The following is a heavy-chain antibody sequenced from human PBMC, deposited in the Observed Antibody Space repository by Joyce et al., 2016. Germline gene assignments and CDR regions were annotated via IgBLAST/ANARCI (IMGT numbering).Heavy chain of an antibody. J-gene: IGHJ6*02. D-gene: IGHD2-15*01. CDR1: GFTFSSSS. Sequence: EVQLVESGGGLVKPGGSLRLSCAASGFTFSSSSMSWIRQAPGKGLEWGAAINGNSYFIFHADSVKGRFTVARDNAKNTLYLQMNSLRVEDTAVFYCVRGGKDYSNSMDVWGQGTTVTVSS. CDR3: VRGGKDYSNSMDV. V-gene: IGHV3-21*01. CDR2: INGNSYFI.